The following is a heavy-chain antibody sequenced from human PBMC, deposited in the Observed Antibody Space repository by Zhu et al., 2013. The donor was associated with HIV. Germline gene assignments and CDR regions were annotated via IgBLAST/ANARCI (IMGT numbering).Heavy chain of an antibody. J-gene: IGHJ3*02. CDR1: GYTFTSYG. CDR2: ISAYNGNT. CDR3: ASFDHYDFWSGNNDAFDI. D-gene: IGHD3-3*01. Sequence: QVQLVQSGAEVKKPGASVKVSCKASGYTFTSYGISWVRQAPGQGLEWMGWISAYNGNTNYAQKLQGRVTMTTDTSTSTAYMELSSLRSEDTAVYYCASFDHYDFWSGNNDAFDIWGQGTMVTVSS. V-gene: IGHV1-18*01.